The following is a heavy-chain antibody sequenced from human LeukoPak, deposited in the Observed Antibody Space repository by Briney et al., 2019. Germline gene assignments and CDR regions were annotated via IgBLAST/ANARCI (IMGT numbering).Heavy chain of an antibody. CDR3: AREPYDILTDYYNEWDYYGMDV. V-gene: IGHV1-18*01. Sequence: ASVKVSCKASGYTFTSYGISWVRQAPGQGLEWMGWISAYNGKTNYAQKFQGRVTMTTDTPTSTAYMELRSLRSDDTAVYYCAREPYDILTDYYNEWDYYGMDVWGQGTTVTVSS. CDR1: GYTFTSYG. CDR2: ISAYNGKT. J-gene: IGHJ6*02. D-gene: IGHD3-9*01.